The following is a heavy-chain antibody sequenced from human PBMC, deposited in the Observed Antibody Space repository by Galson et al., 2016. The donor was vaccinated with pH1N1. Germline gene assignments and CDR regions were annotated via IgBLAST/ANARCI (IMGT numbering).Heavy chain of an antibody. J-gene: IGHJ3*02. D-gene: IGHD1-26*01. V-gene: IGHV4-61*02. Sequence: TLSLTCTVSGGSIGGGYYIWTWIRQPAGKGLEWIGRVFASGNTNYNPSLKGRVTISLDTSKSQFPLKLSSVTAADTAVYYCATARPTWDLQADAFDIWGQGTVVTVSS. CDR2: VFASGNT. CDR3: ATARPTWDLQADAFDI. CDR1: GGSIGGGYYI.